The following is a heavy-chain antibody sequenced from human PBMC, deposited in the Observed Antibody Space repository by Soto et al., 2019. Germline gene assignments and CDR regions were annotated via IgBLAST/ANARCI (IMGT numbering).Heavy chain of an antibody. V-gene: IGHV4-61*08. Sequence: PSETLSLTCTVSGGSISSGDYYWSWIRQPPGKGLEWIGYIYYSGSTNYNPSLKSRVTISVDTSKNQFSLKLSSVTAADTAVYYCARGPRDIVVVVAAVHIQYGMDVWGQGTTVTVSS. J-gene: IGHJ6*02. D-gene: IGHD2-15*01. CDR2: IYYSGST. CDR1: GGSISSGDYY. CDR3: ARGPRDIVVVVAAVHIQYGMDV.